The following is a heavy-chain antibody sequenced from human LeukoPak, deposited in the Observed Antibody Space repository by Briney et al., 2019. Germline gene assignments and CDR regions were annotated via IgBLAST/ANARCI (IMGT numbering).Heavy chain of an antibody. Sequence: TGGSLRLSCAASGFTFDDYTMHWVRQAPGKGLEWVSLISWDGGSTYYADSVKGRFTISRDNSKNTLYLQMNSLRAEDTAVYYCAKDRWYYYDSSGDPGMDVWGQGTTVTVSS. CDR2: ISWDGGST. D-gene: IGHD3-22*01. CDR3: AKDRWYYYDSSGDPGMDV. V-gene: IGHV3-43*01. J-gene: IGHJ6*02. CDR1: GFTFDDYT.